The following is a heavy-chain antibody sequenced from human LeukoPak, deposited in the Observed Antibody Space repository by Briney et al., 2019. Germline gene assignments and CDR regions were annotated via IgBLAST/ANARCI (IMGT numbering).Heavy chain of an antibody. Sequence: SETLSLTCTVSGGSIISNTYFWSWIRQPPGKNLEWIGNIYYSGAAYYNPSLRGRVTISVDMSKNHFSLKLSSVTAADTAFYYCARLDGGKIGYCSSTSCFGAFDLWGQGAMVTVSS. J-gene: IGHJ3*01. D-gene: IGHD2-2*01. CDR1: GGSIISNTYF. V-gene: IGHV4-39*07. CDR3: ARLDGGKIGYCSSTSCFGAFDL. CDR2: IYYSGAA.